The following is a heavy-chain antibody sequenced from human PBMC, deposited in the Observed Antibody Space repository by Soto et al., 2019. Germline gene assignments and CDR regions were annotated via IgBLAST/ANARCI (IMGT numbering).Heavy chain of an antibody. CDR3: AKDSDIVVVVAATDV. J-gene: IGHJ6*02. CDR2: ISGSGGST. Sequence: GGSLRLSCAASGFTFSSYAMSWVRQAPGKGLEWVSAISGSGGSTYYADSVKGRFTISRDNSKNTLYLQMNSLRAEDTAVYYCAKDSDIVVVVAATDVWGQGTTVTVSS. D-gene: IGHD2-15*01. V-gene: IGHV3-23*01. CDR1: GFTFSSYA.